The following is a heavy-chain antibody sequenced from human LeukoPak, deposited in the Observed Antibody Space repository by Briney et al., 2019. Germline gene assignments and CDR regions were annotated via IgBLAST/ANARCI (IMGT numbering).Heavy chain of an antibody. CDR2: ISNDGGNT. Sequence: GGSLRLSCAASGFTFSSYWMHWVRQAPGKGLVWVSRISNDGGNTSYADSVKGRFTISRDNAKNTLYLQMNSLRAEDTAVYYCASAIQGNWGQGTLVTVSS. CDR3: ASAIQGN. J-gene: IGHJ4*02. V-gene: IGHV3-74*01. CDR1: GFTFSSYW.